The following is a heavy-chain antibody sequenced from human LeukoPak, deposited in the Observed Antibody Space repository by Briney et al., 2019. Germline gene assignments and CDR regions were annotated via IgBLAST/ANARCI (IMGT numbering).Heavy chain of an antibody. CDR1: GGTFSSYA. V-gene: IGHV1-2*02. Sequence: ASVKVSCKASGGTFSSYAISWVRQAPGQGLEWMGWINPNTGGTNYAQKFQGRVTMTRDTSISSAYMELSRLRSDDAAVYYCARGLNPYYFDCWGQGTLVTVSS. D-gene: IGHD3-10*01. CDR2: INPNTGGT. J-gene: IGHJ4*02. CDR3: ARGLNPYYFDC.